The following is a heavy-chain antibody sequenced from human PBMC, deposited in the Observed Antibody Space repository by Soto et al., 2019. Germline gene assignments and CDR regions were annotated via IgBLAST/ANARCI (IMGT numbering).Heavy chain of an antibody. CDR1: GFTFSSYG. J-gene: IGHJ4*02. Sequence: GGSLRLSCAASGFTFSSYGMHWVRQAPGKGLEWVAVIWYDGSNKYYAASVKGRFTISRDDSKNTAYLQMNSLKTEDTAVYYCTRQHLNVQVAPAMDYWGQGTLVPVSS. V-gene: IGHV3-33*01. D-gene: IGHD1-1*01. CDR2: IWYDGSNK. CDR3: TRQHLNVQVAPAMDY.